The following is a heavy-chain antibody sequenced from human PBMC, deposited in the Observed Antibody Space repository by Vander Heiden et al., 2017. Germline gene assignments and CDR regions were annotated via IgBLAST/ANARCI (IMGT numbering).Heavy chain of an antibody. CDR1: GVSINNYY. V-gene: IGHV4-4*07. J-gene: IGHJ4*02. CDR3: ARGPPPDFDY. CDR2: IYTSGST. Sequence: QVQLQESGSGPVKLSETLSLSCTVPGVSINNYYWSWIRQPAGKGLEWIGRIYTSGSTDYNPSLKSRVTMSVDTSKNQFSLKLSSVTAADTAVYYCARGPPPDFDYWGQGTLVTVSS.